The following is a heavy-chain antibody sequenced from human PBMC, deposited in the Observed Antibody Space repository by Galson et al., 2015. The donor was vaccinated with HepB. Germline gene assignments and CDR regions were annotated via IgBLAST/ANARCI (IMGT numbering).Heavy chain of an antibody. CDR3: ARVRASGRVFDS. D-gene: IGHD3-10*01. J-gene: IGHJ4*02. V-gene: IGHV4-39*01. CDR2: IYYSGST. CDR1: GDSITTNSYY. Sequence: ETLSLTCTVSGDSITTNSYYWGWIRQPPGQGLEWIGNIYYSGSTYYNPSLKSRVTISVDTSNNQFSLKLTSVTAADTAVYYCARVRASGRVFDSWGQGTLVTVSS.